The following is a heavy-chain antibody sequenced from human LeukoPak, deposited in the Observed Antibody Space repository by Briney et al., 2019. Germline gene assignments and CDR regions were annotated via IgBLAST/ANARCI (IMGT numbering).Heavy chain of an antibody. CDR2: ISWNSDTT. J-gene: IGHJ4*02. CDR1: GFTFDDFA. D-gene: IGHD3-10*01. CDR3: AKAPHYYTSATYWDYFEN. V-gene: IGHV3-9*01. Sequence: PGRSLRLSCAASGFTFDDFAMHWVRQSLGKGLEWVSGISWNSDTTAYADSVKGRFTISRDNANKSLYLLMNSLRSEDTAFYYCAKAPHYYTSATYWDYFENWGQGSLVTVSS.